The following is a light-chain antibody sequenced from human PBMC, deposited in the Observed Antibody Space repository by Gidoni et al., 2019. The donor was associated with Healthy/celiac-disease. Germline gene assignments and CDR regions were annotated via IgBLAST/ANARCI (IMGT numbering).Light chain of an antibody. CDR3: QCYDSSRSGYV. CDR2: GNS. CDR1: ISNIGAGYD. J-gene: IGLJ1*01. Sequence: QSVLTHPPSVSGAPVQIFTISCTRSISNIGAGYDVHWYQHHPGTAPNILINGNSTRPSGVPARFSGCKSCTSASLAITGLQADDEADYYCQCYDSSRSGYVFGTGTKVTVL. V-gene: IGLV1-40*01.